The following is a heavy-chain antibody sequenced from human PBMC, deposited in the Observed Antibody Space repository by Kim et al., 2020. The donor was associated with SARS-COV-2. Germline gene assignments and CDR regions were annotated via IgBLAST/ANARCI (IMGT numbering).Heavy chain of an antibody. D-gene: IGHD3-3*01. CDR1: GYSFTSCA. V-gene: IGHV7-4-1*02. Sequence: ASVKVSCKASGYSFTSCAMNWVRQAPGQGLECMGWINTNTGNPTYAQGFTGRFVFYLDTSVRTAYLQISSLKAEDTAVYYCARDSDLLTIFGVVIIAKYYFDYWGQGTLVTVSS. J-gene: IGHJ4*02. CDR2: INTNTGNP. CDR3: ARDSDLLTIFGVVIIAKYYFDY.